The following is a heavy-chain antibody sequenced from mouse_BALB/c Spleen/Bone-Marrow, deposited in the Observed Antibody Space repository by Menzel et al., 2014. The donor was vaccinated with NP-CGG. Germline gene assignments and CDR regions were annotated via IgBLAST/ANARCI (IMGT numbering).Heavy chain of an antibody. V-gene: IGHV14-3*02. CDR1: GFNIKDTY. Sequence: VQLQQPGAELVKPGASVKLSCTASGFNIKDTYMHWVKQRPEQGLEWIGRIDPANGNTKYDPKFQGKATITADTSSSTAYLQLSSLTSEDTAVYYCASSAYSWGQGTLVTVSA. D-gene: IGHD2-10*01. J-gene: IGHJ3*01. CDR3: ASSAYS. CDR2: IDPANGNT.